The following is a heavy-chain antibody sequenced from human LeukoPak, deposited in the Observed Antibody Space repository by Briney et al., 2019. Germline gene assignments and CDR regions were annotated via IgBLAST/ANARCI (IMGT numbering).Heavy chain of an antibody. CDR1: GYTFASYD. CDR2: MNPNSGIT. Sequence: ASVKVCCTASGYTFASYDMNWVRQATGQGLEWMGWMNPNSGITGYAQKFQGRVTMTRNTSISTAYMELSSLRSEDTAVYYRTRGQASTVYYYYGMDVWGQGTTVTVSS. V-gene: IGHV1-8*01. D-gene: IGHD4-11*01. CDR3: TRGQASTVYYYYGMDV. J-gene: IGHJ6*02.